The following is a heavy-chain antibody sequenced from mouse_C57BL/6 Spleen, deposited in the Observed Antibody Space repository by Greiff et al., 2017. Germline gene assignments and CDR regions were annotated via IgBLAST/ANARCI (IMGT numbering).Heavy chain of an antibody. CDR1: GYTFTDYY. CDR3: ARGNDGYTGAMDY. J-gene: IGHJ4*01. CDR2: INPYNGGT. D-gene: IGHD2-3*01. Sequence: EVQLQESGPVLVKPGASVKMSCKASGYTFTDYYMNWVKQSHGKSLEWIGVINPYNGGTSYNQKFKGKATLTVDKSSSTAYMELNSLTSEDAAVYYCARGNDGYTGAMDYWGQGPSVT. V-gene: IGHV1-19*01.